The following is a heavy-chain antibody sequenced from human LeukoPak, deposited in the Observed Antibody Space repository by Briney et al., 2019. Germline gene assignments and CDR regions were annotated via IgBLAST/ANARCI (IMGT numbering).Heavy chain of an antibody. CDR1: GYSFTTYW. V-gene: IGHV5-51*01. CDR3: ATNTMFRGIHAFDI. J-gene: IGHJ3*02. CDR2: IYPGDSDT. D-gene: IGHD3-10*01. Sequence: GESLKISCKGSGYSFTTYWIGWVRQMPGRGLEWMGIIYPGDSDTRYSPSFQGQVTISADKSISTAYLQWSSLKASDSAMYYCATNTMFRGIHAFDIWGQGTMVTVSS.